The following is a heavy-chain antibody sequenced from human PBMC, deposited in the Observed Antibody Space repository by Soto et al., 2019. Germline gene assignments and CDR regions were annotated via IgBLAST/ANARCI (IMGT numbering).Heavy chain of an antibody. V-gene: IGHV1-2*02. Sequence: ASVKVSCKASGSTFTGHCIHWVRQAPGQGLEWMGWINPNSGTTKYAQKFQGRVTLTRETSITTAYTELNSLRSDDTAVYYCARAGIAAAGSGEYGMDVWGQGTTVTVSS. CDR1: GSTFTGHC. CDR2: INPNSGTT. D-gene: IGHD6-13*01. J-gene: IGHJ6*02. CDR3: ARAGIAAAGSGEYGMDV.